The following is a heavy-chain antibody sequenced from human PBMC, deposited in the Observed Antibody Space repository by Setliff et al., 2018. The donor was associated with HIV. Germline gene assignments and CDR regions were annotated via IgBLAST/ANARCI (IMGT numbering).Heavy chain of an antibody. CDR3: ARVGQYCTNGVCTYYFDY. J-gene: IGHJ4*02. V-gene: IGHV4-59*12. CDR2: IYDSGST. D-gene: IGHD2-8*01. CDR1: GGSISSDY. Sequence: PSETLSLTCTVSGGSISSDYWSWIRQPPGKGMEWIGFIYDSGSTNYVPSLKSRVTMSVDKSKNQFSLRLSSVTAADTAVYYCARVGQYCTNGVCTYYFDYWGQGTLVTVSS.